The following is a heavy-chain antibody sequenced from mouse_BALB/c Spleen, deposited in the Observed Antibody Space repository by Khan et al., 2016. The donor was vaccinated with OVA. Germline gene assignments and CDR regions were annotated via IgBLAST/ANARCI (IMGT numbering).Heavy chain of an antibody. D-gene: IGHD3-2*02. V-gene: IGHV1-77*01. CDR3: ARAGYGGFAH. CDR2: IYPGSGYI. Sequence: VQLQESGPELVKPGASVKMSCKASEYTFTDFLISWLKQRPGQGLEWIGEIYPGSGYIYYNEKFKGKATLTSDKSSNTAYMQLSSLTSEDSAVYFCARAGYGGFAHWGQGTLVTVSA. CDR1: EYTFTDFL. J-gene: IGHJ3*01.